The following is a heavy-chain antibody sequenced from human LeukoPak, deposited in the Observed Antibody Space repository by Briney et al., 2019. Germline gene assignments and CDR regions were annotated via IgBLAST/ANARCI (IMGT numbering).Heavy chain of an antibody. CDR1: GGSISSYY. V-gene: IGHV4-4*07. CDR2: IYTSGST. J-gene: IGHJ5*02. D-gene: IGHD5-18*01. Sequence: PSETLSLTCTVSGGSISSYYWSWIRQPAGKGLEWIGRIYTSGSTNYNPSLKSRVTISVDTSKNQFSLKLSSVTAADTAVYYCARGWIQLWSPTIFNWFDPWGQGTLVTVSS. CDR3: ARGWIQLWSPTIFNWFDP.